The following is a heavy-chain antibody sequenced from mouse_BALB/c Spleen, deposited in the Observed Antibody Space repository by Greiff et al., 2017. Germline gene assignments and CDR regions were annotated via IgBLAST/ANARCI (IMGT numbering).Heavy chain of an antibody. J-gene: IGHJ4*01. Sequence: VKLMESGPGLVAPSQSLSITCTVSGFSLTSYGVHWVRQPPGKGLEWLGVIWAGGSTNYNSALMSRLSISKDNSKSQVFLKMNSLQTDDTAMYYCAREGYYGSSYVFYAMDYWGQGTSVTVSS. CDR1: GFSLTSYG. D-gene: IGHD1-1*01. V-gene: IGHV2-9*02. CDR2: IWAGGST. CDR3: AREGYYGSSYVFYAMDY.